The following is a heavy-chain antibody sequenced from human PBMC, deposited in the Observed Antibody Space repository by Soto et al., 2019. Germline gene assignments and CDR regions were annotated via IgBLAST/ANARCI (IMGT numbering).Heavy chain of an antibody. CDR1: GGSISSSSYY. V-gene: IGHV4-39*01. D-gene: IGHD6-13*01. J-gene: IGHJ5*02. CDR2: IYYSGST. Sequence: SETLSLTCTVSGGSISSSSYYWGWIRQPPGKGLEWIGSIYYSGSTYYNPSLKSRVTISVDTSKNQFSLKLSSVTAADTAVYYCARLSRQQLAPGAVGALGWFDPWGQGTLVTVSS. CDR3: ARLSRQQLAPGAVGALGWFDP.